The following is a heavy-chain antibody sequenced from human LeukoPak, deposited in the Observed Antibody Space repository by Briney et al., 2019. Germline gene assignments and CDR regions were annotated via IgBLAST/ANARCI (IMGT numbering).Heavy chain of an antibody. V-gene: IGHV1-2*06. CDR2: INCNSAGT. CDR3: AVQTIVANTKGDAFDI. CDR1: GYTFIAYY. J-gene: IGHJ3*02. D-gene: IGHD5-12*01. Sequence: GASVKVSYKASGYTFIAYYIHWVRQAPGQGLEWVGRINCNSAGTNYAQKFRGRVTMTRDTSISTVYMELSSLRSDDTAVYYCAVQTIVANTKGDAFDIWGQGTTVIVSS.